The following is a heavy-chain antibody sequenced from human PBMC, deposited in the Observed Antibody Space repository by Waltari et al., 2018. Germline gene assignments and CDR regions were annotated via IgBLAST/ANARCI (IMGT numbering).Heavy chain of an antibody. V-gene: IGHV3-48*01. CDR3: ARGRDGYSQDVFDI. CDR2: ISSSTSTT. CDR1: GFTFSTYS. Sequence: EAQLVESGGGLVQPGGSLRLSCAASGFTFSTYSMNWVRPAPGKGLEWVSYISSSTSTTYYADSVKGRFTISRDNAKNSLYLQMNSLRAEDTAVYYCARGRDGYSQDVFDIWGQGTMVSVSS. D-gene: IGHD5-18*01. J-gene: IGHJ3*02.